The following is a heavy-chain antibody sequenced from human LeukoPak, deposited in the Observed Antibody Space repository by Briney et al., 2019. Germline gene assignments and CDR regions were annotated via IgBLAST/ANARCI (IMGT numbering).Heavy chain of an antibody. Sequence: GGSLRLSCVASGFTFSSYGMHWVRQAPGKGLEWVAFIRSDGSTKYYADSVKGRFTISRDNSKNTLYLQMNSLRAEDTAVYYCARDPEAARSPYYFDYWGQGTLVTVSS. J-gene: IGHJ4*02. V-gene: IGHV3-30*02. CDR3: ARDPEAARSPYYFDY. CDR2: IRSDGSTK. CDR1: GFTFSSYG. D-gene: IGHD6-6*01.